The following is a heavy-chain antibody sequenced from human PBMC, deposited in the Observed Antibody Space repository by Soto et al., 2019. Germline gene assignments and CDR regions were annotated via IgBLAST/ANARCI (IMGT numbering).Heavy chain of an antibody. CDR1: EFTFSNYW. CDR3: VRDWNGEDNTWGAY. D-gene: IGHD1-1*01. J-gene: IGHJ4*02. Sequence: EVQLAESGGGLVQPGGSLRLSCTASEFTFSNYWMSWVRHAPAKGLEWVANIKEDGSEKNYVESVKGRFTISRDNSKNSLYLQMNGLRAEDTAIYFCVRDWNGEDNTWGAYWGQGTPVTVSS. CDR2: IKEDGSEK. V-gene: IGHV3-7*05.